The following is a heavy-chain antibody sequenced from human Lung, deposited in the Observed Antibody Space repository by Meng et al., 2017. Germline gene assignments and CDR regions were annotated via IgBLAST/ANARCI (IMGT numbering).Heavy chain of an antibody. Sequence: EVQWGGSGVGLVPPGGSLSLSCAASGFTFTDHWMHWVRQGPGKGLVWVSRINRDGTKPTYADSVKGRFTISRDNAKNTLYLQMNNLRAEDTAFYYCTNDRLNHWGQGALVTVSS. D-gene: IGHD1-1*01. V-gene: IGHV3-74*01. CDR3: TNDRLNH. CDR2: INRDGTKP. CDR1: GFTFTDHW. J-gene: IGHJ1*01.